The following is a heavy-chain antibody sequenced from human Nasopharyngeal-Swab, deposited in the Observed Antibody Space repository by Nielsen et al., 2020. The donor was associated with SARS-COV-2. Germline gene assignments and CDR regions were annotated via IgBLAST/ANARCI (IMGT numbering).Heavy chain of an antibody. Sequence: GGSLRLSWAASGFTFSSYWLSWVRQAPGKGLEWVANIKQDGSEKYYVDSVKSRFTISRDNAKNSLYLQMNSLRAEDTAVYYCARALTTVVTYYYYYMDVWGKGTTVTVSS. CDR1: GFTFSSYW. D-gene: IGHD4-23*01. CDR2: IKQDGSEK. CDR3: ARALTTVVTYYYYYMDV. V-gene: IGHV3-7*01. J-gene: IGHJ6*03.